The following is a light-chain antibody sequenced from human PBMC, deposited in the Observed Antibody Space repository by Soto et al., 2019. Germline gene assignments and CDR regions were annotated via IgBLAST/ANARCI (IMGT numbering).Light chain of an antibody. CDR1: NSNIGAGYD. CDR2: DNK. V-gene: IGLV1-40*01. Sequence: QSVLTQPPSVSGAPGQSITISCTGSNSNIGAGYDVHWYKQLPGTAPKLLIYDNKKRPSGVPDRFTGSKSGSSASLAVTGLQAEDEADYYCQSYDSRLSGVFGGGTKVTVL. CDR3: QSYDSRLSGV. J-gene: IGLJ3*02.